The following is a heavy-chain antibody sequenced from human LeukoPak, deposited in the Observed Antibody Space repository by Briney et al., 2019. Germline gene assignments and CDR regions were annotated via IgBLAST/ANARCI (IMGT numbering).Heavy chain of an antibody. Sequence: AETLSLTCAVSGFSISSGYFWGWIRQPPGKGLEWIGTIYHRGNTYYNTSLRNRVTISLDTSKNYFSLNLSSVTAADTAVYSCVKTAQDVYYFDQWGQGTQVT. CDR3: VKTAQDVYYFDQ. D-gene: IGHD5-18*01. CDR1: GFSISSGYF. CDR2: IYHRGNT. J-gene: IGHJ4*02. V-gene: IGHV4-38-2*01.